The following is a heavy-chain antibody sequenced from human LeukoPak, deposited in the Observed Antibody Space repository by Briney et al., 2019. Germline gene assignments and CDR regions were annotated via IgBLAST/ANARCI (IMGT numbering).Heavy chain of an antibody. V-gene: IGHV4-4*07. CDR1: GGSINSYF. CDR3: ARAPISTTVLTGIAEFFQP. J-gene: IGHJ1*01. Sequence: SETLSLTCTVSGGSINSYFWTWIRQPAGKGLEWIGRIYTGGSTNYNPSLKSRVTMSVDTSKNQFSLKLSSVTAADTAVYYCARAPISTTVLTGIAEFFQPWGQGTLVTVSP. CDR2: IYTGGST. D-gene: IGHD4-23*01.